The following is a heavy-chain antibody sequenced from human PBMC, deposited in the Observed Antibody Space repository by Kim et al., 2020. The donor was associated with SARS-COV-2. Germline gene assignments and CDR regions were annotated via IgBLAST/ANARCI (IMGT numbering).Heavy chain of an antibody. D-gene: IGHD6-19*01. CDR1: GGSITSSSYY. V-gene: IGHV4-39*01. Sequence: SETLSLTCTVSGGSITSSSYYWGWIRQPPGKGLEWIGSIYYSGSTYYNPSLKSRVTISVDTSKNQFSLKLSSVTAADTAVYYCARHLEGAVAGTAFGICGQGTMVTVSS. CDR3: ARHLEGAVAGTAFGI. CDR2: IYYSGST. J-gene: IGHJ3*02.